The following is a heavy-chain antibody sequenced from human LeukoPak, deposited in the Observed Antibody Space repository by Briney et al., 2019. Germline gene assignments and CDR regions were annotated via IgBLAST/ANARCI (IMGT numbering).Heavy chain of an antibody. J-gene: IGHJ4*02. CDR3: ARRSYYYDSSGYQHYFDH. CDR2: IYGGGST. CDR1: GFTVSFNY. V-gene: IGHV3-66*01. D-gene: IGHD3-22*01. Sequence: QPGGSLRLSCAASGFTVSFNYMSWVRQAPGKGLEWLSVIYGGGSTYYADSVKVRFTISRDNSKDTLYLQMNSLRAEDTAVYYCARRSYYYDSSGYQHYFDHWGQGTPVTVSS.